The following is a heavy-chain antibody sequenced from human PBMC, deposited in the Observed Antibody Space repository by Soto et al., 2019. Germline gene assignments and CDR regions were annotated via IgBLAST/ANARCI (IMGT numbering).Heavy chain of an antibody. J-gene: IGHJ4*02. CDR1: GFDFSDFH. D-gene: IGHD1-1*01. V-gene: IGHV3-11*03. CDR2: ISSSLGHT. CDR3: AANWNFGLNF. Sequence: GGSLRLSCVASGFDFSDFHISWVRQAPGKGLEWISYISSSLGHTDYAESVKGRFTISRDNAKSSVFLEMSDLRSDDTAFYYCAANWNFGLNFWGQGTLVTVSS.